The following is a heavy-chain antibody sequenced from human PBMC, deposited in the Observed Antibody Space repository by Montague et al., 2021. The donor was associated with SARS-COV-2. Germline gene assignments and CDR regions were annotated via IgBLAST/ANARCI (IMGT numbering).Heavy chain of an antibody. Sequence: SETLSLTCTVSGGSITGYYWSWLRRSPGKGLEWIAYIYDGGAVNYNPSLGSRVTISTDTSKNQLSLKVNSVTAADTAVYYCVRDHPYGVPLGAYDIWGQGTVVTVSS. V-gene: IGHV4-59*01. D-gene: IGHD4-17*01. CDR1: GGSITGYY. CDR2: IYDGGAV. J-gene: IGHJ3*02. CDR3: VRDHPYGVPLGAYDI.